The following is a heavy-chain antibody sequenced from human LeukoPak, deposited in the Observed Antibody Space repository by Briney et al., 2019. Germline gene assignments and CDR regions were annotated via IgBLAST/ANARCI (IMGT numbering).Heavy chain of an antibody. J-gene: IGHJ4*02. V-gene: IGHV4-34*01. CDR1: GGSFSGYY. CDR2: INHSGST. Sequence: SETLSLTCAVYGGSFSGYYWSWIRQPPGKGLEWIGGINHSGSTNYNPSLKSRVTISVDTSKNQFSLKLSSVTAADTAVYYCARVGRATVFRRNFDYWGQGTLVTVSS. D-gene: IGHD4-17*01. CDR3: ARVGRATVFRRNFDY.